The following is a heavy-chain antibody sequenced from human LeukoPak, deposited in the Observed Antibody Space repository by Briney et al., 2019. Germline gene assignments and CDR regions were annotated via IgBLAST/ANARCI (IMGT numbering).Heavy chain of an antibody. CDR3: ARQLGNYYRDFDY. J-gene: IGHJ4*02. CDR2: INPARSGT. Sequence: ASVKVSCKAFGYTFTGHYIHWVRQAPGQGLEWVGCINPARSGTNFAQKFQGRVTMTWDTSTSTAHMELSSLTPDDAAVFYCARQLGNYYRDFDYWGQGTLVTVSS. V-gene: IGHV1-2*02. CDR1: GYTFTGHY. D-gene: IGHD1-26*01.